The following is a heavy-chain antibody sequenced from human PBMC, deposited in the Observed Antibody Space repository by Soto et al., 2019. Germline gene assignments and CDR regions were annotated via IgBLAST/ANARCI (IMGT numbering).Heavy chain of an antibody. CDR1: AYTFNSYA. D-gene: IGHD5-18*01. Sequence: XALKVSCTASAYTFNSYAINWVRQAPGQRLEWMGWISAGNGNTIYSQKFQARVTITRDTSASTAYMELSSLRSEDTAVYYCARPVASCEYTYVPLGCAFDIWAQGTMVTVSS. J-gene: IGHJ3*02. CDR3: ARPVASCEYTYVPLGCAFDI. CDR2: ISAGNGNT. V-gene: IGHV1-3*01.